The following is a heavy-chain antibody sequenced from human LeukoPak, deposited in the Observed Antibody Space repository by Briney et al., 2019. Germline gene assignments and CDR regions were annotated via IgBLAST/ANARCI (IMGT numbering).Heavy chain of an antibody. D-gene: IGHD3-22*01. V-gene: IGHV3-23*01. CDR3: AKGVRRSSDYSSPVDY. CDR1: GFTFSSYA. Sequence: PGGSLRLSCAASGFTFSSYAMSCVRRAPGKGLEWVSAISGSGGSTYYADSVKGRFTISRDNSRNTLYLQMNSLRAEDTAVYYCAKGVRRSSDYSSPVDYWGQGSLVTVSS. CDR2: ISGSGGST. J-gene: IGHJ4*02.